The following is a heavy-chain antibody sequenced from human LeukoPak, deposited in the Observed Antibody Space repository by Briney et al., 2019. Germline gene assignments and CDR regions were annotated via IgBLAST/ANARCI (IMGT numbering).Heavy chain of an antibody. D-gene: IGHD5-18*01. CDR3: ARADTAMDLYYFDY. J-gene: IGHJ4*02. V-gene: IGHV4-38-2*02. Sequence: SETLSLTCTVSGYSISSGYYWGWIRQPPGKGLEWIGSIYHGGSTYYNPSLKSRVTISVDTSKNQFSLKLSSVTAADTAVYYCARADTAMDLYYFDYWGQGTLVTVSS. CDR2: IYHGGST. CDR1: GYSISSGYY.